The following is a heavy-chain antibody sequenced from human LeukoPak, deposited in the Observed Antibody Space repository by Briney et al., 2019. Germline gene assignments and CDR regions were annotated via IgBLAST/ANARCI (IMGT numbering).Heavy chain of an antibody. CDR1: GGSFSGYY. D-gene: IGHD4-17*01. V-gene: IGHV4-34*01. J-gene: IGHJ6*02. CDR2: INHSGST. CDR3: ARGRAVTFSRNYYYYGMDV. Sequence: SETLSLTCAVYGGSFSGYYWSWIRQPPGKGLEWIEEINHSGSTNYNPSLKSRVTISVDTSKNQFSLKLSPVTAADTAVYYCARGRAVTFSRNYYYYGMDVWGQGTTVTVSS.